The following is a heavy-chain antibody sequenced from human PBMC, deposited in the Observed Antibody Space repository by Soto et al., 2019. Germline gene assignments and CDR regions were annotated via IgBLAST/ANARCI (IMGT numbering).Heavy chain of an antibody. J-gene: IGHJ4*02. Sequence: ASVKVSCKASGGTFSSYAISWVRQAPGQGLEWMGGIIPIFGTANYAQKFQGRVTITADKSTSTAYMELSSLRSEDTAVYYCASRPMVYYYDSLLDYWGQGTLVTVSS. CDR3: ASRPMVYYYDSLLDY. CDR1: GGTFSSYA. V-gene: IGHV1-69*06. D-gene: IGHD3-22*01. CDR2: IIPIFGTA.